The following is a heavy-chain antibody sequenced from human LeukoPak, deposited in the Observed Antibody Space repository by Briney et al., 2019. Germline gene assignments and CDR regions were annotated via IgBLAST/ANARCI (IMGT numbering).Heavy chain of an antibody. CDR2: IWYDGSNK. Sequence: PGGSLRLSCAASGFTFSSYGMHWVRQAPGKGLEWVAVIWYDGSNKYYADSVKGRFTISRDNSKNTLYLQMNSLRAEDTAVYYCARDQLARVWFGEFDYWGQGTLVTVSS. CDR1: GFTFSSYG. CDR3: ARDQLARVWFGEFDY. D-gene: IGHD3-10*01. V-gene: IGHV3-33*01. J-gene: IGHJ4*02.